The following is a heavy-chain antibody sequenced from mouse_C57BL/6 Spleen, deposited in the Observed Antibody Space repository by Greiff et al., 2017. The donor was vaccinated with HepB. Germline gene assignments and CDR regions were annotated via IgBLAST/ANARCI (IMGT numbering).Heavy chain of an antibody. Sequence: QVQLQQPGAELVKPGASVKLSCKASGYTFTSYWMHWVKQRPGQGLEWIGMIHPNSGSTNYNEKFKSKATLTVDKSSSTAYMQLSSLTSEDSAVYYCAGSSGYPWCAYWGQGTLVTVSA. CDR1: GYTFTSYW. CDR3: AGSSGYPWCAY. J-gene: IGHJ3*01. V-gene: IGHV1-64*01. CDR2: IHPNSGST. D-gene: IGHD3-2*02.